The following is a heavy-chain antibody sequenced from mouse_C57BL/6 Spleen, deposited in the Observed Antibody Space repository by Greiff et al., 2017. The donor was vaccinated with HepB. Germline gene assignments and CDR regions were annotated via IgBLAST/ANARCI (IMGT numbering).Heavy chain of an antibody. J-gene: IGHJ2*01. V-gene: IGHV1-52*01. CDR1: GYTFTSYW. Sequence: QVQLQQPGAELVRPGSSVKLSCKASGYTFTSYWMHWVKQRPIQGLEWIGNIDPSDSETHYNQKFKDKATLTVDKSSSTAYMQLSSLTSEDSAVYYCARRIYSKGGYYFDYWGQGTTLTVSS. CDR2: IDPSDSET. D-gene: IGHD2-5*01. CDR3: ARRIYSKGGYYFDY.